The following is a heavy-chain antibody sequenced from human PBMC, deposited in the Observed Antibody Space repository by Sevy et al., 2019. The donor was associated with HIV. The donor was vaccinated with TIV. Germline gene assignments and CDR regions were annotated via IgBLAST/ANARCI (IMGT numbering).Heavy chain of an antibody. CDR1: GGSITSLY. V-gene: IGHV4-59*08. CDR3: AGENAWGRGYS. D-gene: IGHD1-26*01. Sequence: SETLSLTCTVSGGSITSLYWNWIRQPPGKGLEWIANIYYNGHINYNPFLKSRVTLSLDTSKNQFSLRPSSVTAADTAMYYCAGENAWGRGYSWGQGTLVTVSS. CDR2: IYYNGHI. J-gene: IGHJ4*02.